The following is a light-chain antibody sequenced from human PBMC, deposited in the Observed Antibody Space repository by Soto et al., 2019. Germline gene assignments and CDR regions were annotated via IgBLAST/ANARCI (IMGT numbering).Light chain of an antibody. V-gene: IGKV1-27*01. CDR2: AAS. CDR3: QKYNSAPVFP. CDR1: QGISNY. J-gene: IGKJ3*01. Sequence: DIQMTQSPSSLSASVGDRVTITCRASQGISNYLAWYQQKPGKVPKLLIYAASTLQSGVPSRFSGSGSGTDFTLTISSLQPEDVATYYCQKYNSAPVFPFGPGTKVDIK.